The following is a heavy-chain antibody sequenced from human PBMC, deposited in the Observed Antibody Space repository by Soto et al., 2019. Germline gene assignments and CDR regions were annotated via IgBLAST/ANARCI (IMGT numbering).Heavy chain of an antibody. Sequence: QVQLVQSGAEVKKPGSSVKVSCKASGGTFSSYAISWVRQAPGQGLEWMGGIIPIFGTANYAQKFQGRVTITADKYTSTAYMELSSLRSEDTAVYYCATGGYGRSYNWFDPWGQGTLVTVSS. CDR3: ATGGYGRSYNWFDP. J-gene: IGHJ5*02. D-gene: IGHD5-12*01. V-gene: IGHV1-69*06. CDR2: IIPIFGTA. CDR1: GGTFSSYA.